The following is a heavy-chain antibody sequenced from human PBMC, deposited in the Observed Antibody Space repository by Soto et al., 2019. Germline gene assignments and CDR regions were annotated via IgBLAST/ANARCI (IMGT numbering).Heavy chain of an antibody. CDR2: IYTSGST. D-gene: IGHD4-4*01. J-gene: IGHJ4*02. CDR1: GGSISSYY. V-gene: IGHV4-4*07. Sequence: SETLSVTCTVSGGSISSYYWSWIRQPAGKGLEWIGRIYTSGSTNYNPSLKSRVTMSVDTSKNQFSLKLSSVTAADTAVYYCARLDYTIGNFDYWGQGSLVTVSS. CDR3: ARLDYTIGNFDY.